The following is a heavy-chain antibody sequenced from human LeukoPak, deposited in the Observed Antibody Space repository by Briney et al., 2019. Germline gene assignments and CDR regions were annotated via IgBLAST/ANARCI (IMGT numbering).Heavy chain of an antibody. CDR1: GYTFTGYY. CDR2: INPNSGGT. J-gene: IGHJ4*02. V-gene: IGHV1-2*02. D-gene: IGHD3-3*01. Sequence: ASVKVSCKASGYTFTGYYMHWVRQAPGQGLEWMGWINPNSGGTNYAQKFQGRVTMTRDTSISTAYMELSRLRSDDTAVYYRAREAHHYDFWSGFPNLSDYWGQGTLVTVSS. CDR3: AREAHHYDFWSGFPNLSDY.